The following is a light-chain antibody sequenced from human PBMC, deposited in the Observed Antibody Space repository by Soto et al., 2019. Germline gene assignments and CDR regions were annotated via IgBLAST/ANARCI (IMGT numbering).Light chain of an antibody. V-gene: IGKV3-15*01. Sequence: IVLTHSPGTRSLAPGAIATLSSRASQSVTSSSLAWYQQKPGHAHRLLIYGASTRATSFPARFSGSGSGTDFTLTISSLQSEDFAVYYCQQYNNWPWTVGQGTKVEIK. CDR1: QSVTSSS. CDR3: QQYNNWPWT. CDR2: GAS. J-gene: IGKJ1*01.